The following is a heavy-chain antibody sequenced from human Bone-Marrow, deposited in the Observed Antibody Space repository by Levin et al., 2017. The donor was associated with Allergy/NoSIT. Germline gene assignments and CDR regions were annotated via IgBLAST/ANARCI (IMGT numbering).Heavy chain of an antibody. D-gene: IGHD2-21*01. J-gene: IGHJ4*02. Sequence: ASVKVSCKASGYSFSDYYIHWVRQVPGQGFEWMGWINPKSGDTNFAQKFQGALTMTRDTSITTAYMELTRLRSDDTAVYYCARLKGRSSYSDFYDCWGQGTLVTVSS. V-gene: IGHV1-2*02. CDR3: ARLKGRSSYSDFYDC. CDR1: GYSFSDYY. CDR2: INPKSGDT.